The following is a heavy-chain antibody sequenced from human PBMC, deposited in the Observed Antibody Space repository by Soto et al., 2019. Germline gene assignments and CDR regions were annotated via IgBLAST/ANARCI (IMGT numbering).Heavy chain of an antibody. Sequence: QVQLVQSGAEVKKPGSSVKVSCKASGGTFSSYAISWVRQAPGQGLEWMGGIIPIFGTANYAQKFQGRVTIPADESTSTAYLELSSLRSEDTAVYYCARLKYSYAMEDYWGQGTLVTVSS. D-gene: IGHD5-18*01. V-gene: IGHV1-69*01. J-gene: IGHJ4*02. CDR1: GGTFSSYA. CDR2: IIPIFGTA. CDR3: ARLKYSYAMEDY.